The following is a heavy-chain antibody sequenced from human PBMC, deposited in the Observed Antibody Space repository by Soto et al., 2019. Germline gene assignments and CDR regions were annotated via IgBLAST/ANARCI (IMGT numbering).Heavy chain of an antibody. D-gene: IGHD3-3*01. CDR3: ARGEVFGVVPYYYYSYGMDV. Sequence: ASVKVSCKASGYTFTSYGISWVRQAPGQGIEWMGWISAYNGNTKYAQKLQGRVTMTTDTSTSTAYMELRSLRYDDTAVYYCARGEVFGVVPYYYYSYGMDVWGQGTTVTVSS. CDR1: GYTFTSYG. J-gene: IGHJ6*02. CDR2: ISAYNGNT. V-gene: IGHV1-18*01.